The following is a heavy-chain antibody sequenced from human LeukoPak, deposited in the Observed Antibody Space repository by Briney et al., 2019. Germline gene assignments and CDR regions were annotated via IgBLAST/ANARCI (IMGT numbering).Heavy chain of an antibody. CDR3: ASLGRYCSGGSCYLYFDY. V-gene: IGHV1-2*06. D-gene: IGHD2-15*01. Sequence: ASVKVSCKASGYTFTGYYMHWVRQAPGQGLEWMGRINPNSGGTNYAQKFQGRVTITRDTSISTAYLELSRLRSDDTAVYYCASLGRYCSGGSCYLYFDYWGQGTLVTVSS. CDR1: GYTFTGYY. CDR2: INPNSGGT. J-gene: IGHJ4*02.